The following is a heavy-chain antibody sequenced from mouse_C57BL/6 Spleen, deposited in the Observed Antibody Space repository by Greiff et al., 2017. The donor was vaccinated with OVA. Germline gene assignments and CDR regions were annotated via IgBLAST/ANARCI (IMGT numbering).Heavy chain of an antibody. CDR2: IDPSDSET. D-gene: IGHD2-1*01. J-gene: IGHJ3*01. CDR1: GYTFTSYW. Sequence: QVHVKQPGAELVRPGSSVKLSCKASGYTFTSYWMHWVKQRPIQGLEWIGNIDPSDSETHYNQKFKDKATLTVDKSSSTAYMQLSSLTSEDSAVYDGARPLYYGNYGVAYWGQGTLVTVSA. V-gene: IGHV1-52*01. CDR3: ARPLYYGNYGVAY.